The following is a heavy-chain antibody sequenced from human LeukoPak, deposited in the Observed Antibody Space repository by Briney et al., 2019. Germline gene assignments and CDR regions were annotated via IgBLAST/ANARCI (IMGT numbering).Heavy chain of an antibody. CDR1: GFTFSSYA. D-gene: IGHD2-2*01. CDR3: AKYPSRDPVGRDY. V-gene: IGHV3-23*01. CDR2: ISGSGGRT. J-gene: IGHJ4*02. Sequence: PGGSLRLSCAASGFTFSSYAMTWVRQAPGKGLEWVSLISGSGGRTYYADSVQGRFTISRDNSKNTLYLQMNSLRAEDTAVYYCAKYPSRDPVGRDYWGQGTLVTVSS.